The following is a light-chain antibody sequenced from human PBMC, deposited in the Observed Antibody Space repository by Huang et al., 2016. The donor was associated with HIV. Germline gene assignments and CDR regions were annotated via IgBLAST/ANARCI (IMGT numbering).Light chain of an antibody. Sequence: RITQSPSSLSASTGDRVTITCRANQDINNFLAWYQQRPGSVPKLLIYAASTLQSGVPSRFSGNGSGTDFTLTIGCLHSEDVATYYCQQYDIHPLTFGPGTRVDIK. CDR1: QDINNF. J-gene: IGKJ3*01. V-gene: IGKV1-8*01. CDR2: AAS. CDR3: QQYDIHPLT.